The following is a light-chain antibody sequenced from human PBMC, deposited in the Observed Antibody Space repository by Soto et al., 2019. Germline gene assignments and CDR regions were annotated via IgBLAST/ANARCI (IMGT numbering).Light chain of an antibody. V-gene: IGLV2-23*01. J-gene: IGLJ2*01. CDR1: STNVGSSNF. CDR2: DGS. Sequence: QSALTQPASVSGPPGQSITISCTGTSTNVGSSNFVSWYHQYPGKPPRLVIYDGSKRPSGVSLRFSVSKSGNTASLTIAGLQNDDEAYYYCCSYAGTTTWVFGGGTKLTVL. CDR3: CSYAGTTTWV.